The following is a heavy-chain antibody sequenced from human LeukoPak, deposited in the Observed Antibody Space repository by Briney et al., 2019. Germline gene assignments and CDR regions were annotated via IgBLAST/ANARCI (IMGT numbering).Heavy chain of an antibody. Sequence: SETLSLTCTVSGGSISSSSYYWGWIRQPPGKGLEWIGSIYYSGSTYYNPSLKSRVTISVDTSKNQFSLELSSVTAADTAVYYCARAYCTNGVCPRIDYWGQGTLVTVSS. V-gene: IGHV4-39*01. CDR1: GGSISSSSYY. D-gene: IGHD2-8*01. CDR2: IYYSGST. J-gene: IGHJ4*02. CDR3: ARAYCTNGVCPRIDY.